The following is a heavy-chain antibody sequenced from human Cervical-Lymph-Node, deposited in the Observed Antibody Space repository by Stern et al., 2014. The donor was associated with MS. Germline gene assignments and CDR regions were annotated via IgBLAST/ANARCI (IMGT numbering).Heavy chain of an antibody. CDR3: ARGGGVWLNSGMDV. V-gene: IGHV4-31*03. D-gene: IGHD5-12*01. CDR2: INYSWST. Sequence: QVQLQESGPGLVKPSQTLSLTCTVSGGSISSGGYYWSWIRQHPGKGLEWIGNINYSWSTYYNPSLKSRGTISVDTSKNQFSLKLSSVTAADTAVYYCARGGGVWLNSGMDVWGQGTTVTVSS. CDR1: GGSISSGGYY. J-gene: IGHJ6*02.